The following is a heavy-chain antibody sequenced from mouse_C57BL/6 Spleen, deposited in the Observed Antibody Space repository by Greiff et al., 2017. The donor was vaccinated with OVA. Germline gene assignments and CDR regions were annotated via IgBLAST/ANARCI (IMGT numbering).Heavy chain of an antibody. CDR2: IDPSDSYT. CDR1: GYTFTSYW. CDR3: ARGRRSFDV. J-gene: IGHJ1*03. V-gene: IGHV1-69*01. Sequence: VQLQQPGAELVMPGASVKLSCKASGYTFTSYWMHWVKQRPGQGLEWIGEIDPSDSYTNYNQKFKGKSTLTVDKSSSTAYMQLSSLTSEDSAVYYCARGRRSFDVWGTGTTVTVSS.